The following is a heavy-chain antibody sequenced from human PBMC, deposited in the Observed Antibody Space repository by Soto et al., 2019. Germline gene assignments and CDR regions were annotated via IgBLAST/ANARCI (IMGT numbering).Heavy chain of an antibody. V-gene: IGHV3-23*01. Sequence: EVQLLESGGDLIQPGGSLRLSCAASGFTFSSYAMSWVRQAPGKGLGWVSAISSSGVSTFYADSVKGRFTISRDNSRNTLYLQMNSLRAEDKAIYYCARYQPMTQPRPYFDYWGQGTVVTVSS. CDR1: GFTFSSYA. J-gene: IGHJ4*02. CDR3: ARYQPMTQPRPYFDY. CDR2: ISSSGVST. D-gene: IGHD3-22*01.